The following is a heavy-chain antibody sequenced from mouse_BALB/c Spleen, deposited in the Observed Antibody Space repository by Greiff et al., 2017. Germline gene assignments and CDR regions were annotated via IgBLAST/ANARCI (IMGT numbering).Heavy chain of an antibody. CDR3: ARGLYYGSSYGAMDY. J-gene: IGHJ4*01. D-gene: IGHD1-1*01. V-gene: IGHV5-6-5*01. CDR1: GFTFSSYA. Sequence: EVKLQESGGGLVKPGGSLKLSCAASGFTFSSYAMSWVRQTPEKRLEWVASISSGGSTYYPDSVKGRFTISRDNARNILYLQMSSLRSEDTAMYYCARGLYYGSSYGAMDYWGQGTSVTVSS. CDR2: ISSGGST.